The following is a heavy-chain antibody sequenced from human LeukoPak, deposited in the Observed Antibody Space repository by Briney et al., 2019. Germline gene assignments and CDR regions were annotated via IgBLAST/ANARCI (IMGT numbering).Heavy chain of an antibody. CDR3: TRDAARRGSSGWYYFDY. CDR1: GYTLTSYD. CDR2: MNPNSGRT. V-gene: IGHV1-8*01. J-gene: IGHJ4*02. Sequence: ASVKVSCKASGYTLTSYDINWVRQATGQGLEWMGWMNPNSGRTGYAQNFQGRITITRNTSISTAYMELSSLRSEDTAVYYCTRDAARRGSSGWYYFDYWGQGTLVTVSS. D-gene: IGHD6-19*01.